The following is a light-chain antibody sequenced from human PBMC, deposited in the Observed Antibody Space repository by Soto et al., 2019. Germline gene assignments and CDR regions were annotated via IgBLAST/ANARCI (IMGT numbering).Light chain of an antibody. Sequence: QSVLTQPPSVSGAPGQRVTISCTGSSSKIGAGYDVHWYQQLPGKDPKLLIYGNSNRPSGVPDRFSGSKSGTSASLAITGLQAEDEADYSCQSYDSSLSGWVFGGGTKLTVL. V-gene: IGLV1-40*01. CDR1: SSKIGAGYD. CDR2: GNS. J-gene: IGLJ3*02. CDR3: QSYDSSLSGWV.